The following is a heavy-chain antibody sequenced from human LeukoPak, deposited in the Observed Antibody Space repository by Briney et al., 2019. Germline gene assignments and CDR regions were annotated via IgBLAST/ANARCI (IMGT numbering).Heavy chain of an antibody. D-gene: IGHD2-15*01. J-gene: IGHJ4*02. CDR2: ISSSSSYI. CDR1: GFTFSSYS. CDR3: ARESVVVVDY. Sequence: PGGSLRLSCAASGFTFSSYSMNWVRQAPGKGLEWVSSISSSSSYIYYADSVKGRFAISRDNAKNSLYLQMNSLRAEDTAVYYCARESVVVVDYWGQGTLVTVSS. V-gene: IGHV3-21*01.